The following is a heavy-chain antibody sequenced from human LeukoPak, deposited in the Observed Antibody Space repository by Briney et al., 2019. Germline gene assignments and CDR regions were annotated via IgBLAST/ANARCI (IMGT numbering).Heavy chain of an antibody. D-gene: IGHD2-15*01. CDR2: IYYSGST. CDR1: GGSISSYY. CDR3: ARARTRSYCNYMDV. Sequence: SETLSLTCTVSGGSISSYYWSWIRQPPGKGLEWIGYIYYSGSTNYNPSLKSRVTISVDTSKNQFSLKLSSVTAADTAVYYCARARTRSYCNYMDVWGKGTTVTVSS. V-gene: IGHV4-59*01. J-gene: IGHJ6*03.